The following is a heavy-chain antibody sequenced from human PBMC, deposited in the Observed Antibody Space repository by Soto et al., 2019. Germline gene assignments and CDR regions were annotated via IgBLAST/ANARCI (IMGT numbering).Heavy chain of an antibody. Sequence: ASVKVSCKASGYTFTSYGISWVRQAPGQGLEWMGWISAYNGNTNYAQKLQGRVTMTTDTSTSTAYMELRSLRSDDTAVYYCARVAREGGGSYFPNVYWGQGTLVTVSS. J-gene: IGHJ4*02. D-gene: IGHD1-26*01. CDR3: ARVAREGGGSYFPNVY. CDR1: GYTFTSYG. V-gene: IGHV1-18*01. CDR2: ISAYNGNT.